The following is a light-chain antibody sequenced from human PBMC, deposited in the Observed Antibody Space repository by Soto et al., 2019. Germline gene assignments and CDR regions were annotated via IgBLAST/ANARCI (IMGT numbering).Light chain of an antibody. CDR2: GAS. CDR1: KSVSSSY. J-gene: IGKJ2*01. Sequence: EIVLTQSPGTLSLSPGERATLSCRASKSVSSSYLAWYQQKPGQAPRLLIYGASSRATGIPDRFSGSGSGTDVTLIISRLEPEDSAVYYCQQYGSSMYAFGQGTKLEIK. CDR3: QQYGSSMYA. V-gene: IGKV3-20*01.